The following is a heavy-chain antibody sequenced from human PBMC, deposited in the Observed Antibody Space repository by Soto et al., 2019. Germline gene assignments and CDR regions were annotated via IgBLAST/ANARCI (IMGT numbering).Heavy chain of an antibody. V-gene: IGHV3-23*01. J-gene: IGHJ4*02. D-gene: IGHD2-15*01. CDR1: GFTFSKYA. CDR2: ISSNGAGT. Sequence: PGGSLRLSCAASGFTFSKYAMTWARQAPGKGLEWVSAISSNGAGTYYVDSVKGRFTVSRDNSKNTLYLQMHSLRAEDTAVYYYARLRLTGYFDYWGQGTLVTVSS. CDR3: ARLRLTGYFDY.